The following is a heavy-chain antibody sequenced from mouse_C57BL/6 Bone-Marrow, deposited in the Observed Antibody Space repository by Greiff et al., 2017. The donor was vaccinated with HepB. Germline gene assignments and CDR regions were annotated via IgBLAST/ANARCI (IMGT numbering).Heavy chain of an antibody. J-gene: IGHJ3*01. CDR1: GFSLTSYG. CDR3: ARTSY. Sequence: VKLMESGPGLVQPSQSLSITCTVSGFSLTSYGVHWVRQSPGKGLAWLGVIWSGGSTDYNAAFISRLSISKDNSKSQVFFKMNSLQADDTAIYYCARTSYWGQGTLVTVSA. V-gene: IGHV2-2*01. CDR2: IWSGGST.